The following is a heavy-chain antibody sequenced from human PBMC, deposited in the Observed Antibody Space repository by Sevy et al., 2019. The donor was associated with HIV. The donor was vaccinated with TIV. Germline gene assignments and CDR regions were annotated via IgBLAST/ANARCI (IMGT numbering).Heavy chain of an antibody. CDR2: VSWNSGSI. J-gene: IGHJ3*02. CDR3: AKAVFVTVPGRGAFDI. D-gene: IGHD6-19*01. V-gene: IGHV3-9*01. CDR1: GFTFSSYG. Sequence: GGSLRLSCAASGFTFSSYGMHWVRQAPGKGLEWVSGVSWNSGSIGYADSVQGRFTISRDNGKNSLYLQMNSLRAEDTALYYCAKAVFVTVPGRGAFDIWGQGTMVTVSS.